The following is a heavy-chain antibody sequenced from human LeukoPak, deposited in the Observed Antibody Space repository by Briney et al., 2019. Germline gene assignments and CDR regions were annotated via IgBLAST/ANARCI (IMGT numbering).Heavy chain of an antibody. V-gene: IGHV1-8*01. CDR1: GYTFTSYD. D-gene: IGHD2-2*01. Sequence: GASVKVSCKASGYTFTSYDINWVRQATGQGLEWMGWMNPNSGNTGYAQKFQGRVTMTRNTSISTAYMELSSLRSEDTAVYYCARVECSSTSCYYYYYMDVWGKGTTVTVSS. CDR2: MNPNSGNT. CDR3: ARVECSSTSCYYYYYMDV. J-gene: IGHJ6*03.